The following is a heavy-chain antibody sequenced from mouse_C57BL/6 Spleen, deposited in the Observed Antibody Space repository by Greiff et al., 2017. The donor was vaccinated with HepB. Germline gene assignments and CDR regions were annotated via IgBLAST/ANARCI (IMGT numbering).Heavy chain of an antibody. CDR2: IYPRDGST. CDR3: ARADGYCVPFAY. CDR1: GYTFTDHT. Sequence: QVQLQQSDAELVKPGASVKISCKASGYTFTDHTIHWMKQRPEQGLEWIGYIYPRDGSTKYNEKFKGKATLTADKSSSTAYMQLHSLTSEDSAVYFFARADGYCVPFAYWGQGTLVTVSA. V-gene: IGHV1-78*01. J-gene: IGHJ3*01. D-gene: IGHD2-3*01.